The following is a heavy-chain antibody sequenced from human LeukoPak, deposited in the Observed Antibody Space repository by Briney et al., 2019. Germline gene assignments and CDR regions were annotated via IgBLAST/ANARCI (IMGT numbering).Heavy chain of an antibody. J-gene: IGHJ3*02. D-gene: IGHD1-1*01. CDR3: ARVATGTTGPVFDI. CDR1: GFTFDDYA. CDR2: ISWNSGNI. V-gene: IGHV3-9*01. Sequence: PGGSLRLSCAASGFTFDDYAMHWVRQAPGKGLEWVSGISWNSGNIDYADSVKGRFTISRDNAKNSLYLQMNSLRAEDTAVYYCARVATGTTGPVFDIWGQGTMVTVSS.